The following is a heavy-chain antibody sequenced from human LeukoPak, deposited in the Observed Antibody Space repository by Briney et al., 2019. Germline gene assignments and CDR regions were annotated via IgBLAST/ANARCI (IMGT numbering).Heavy chain of an antibody. CDR2: IYYSGST. CDR1: GGSISSYY. Sequence: SETLSLTCTVSGGSISSYYWSWIRQPPGKGLEWIGYIYYSGSTNYNPSLKSRVTISVDTSKNQFSLKLSSVTAADTAVYYCARVFAGDAFDIWAQGTMVTVSS. J-gene: IGHJ3*02. V-gene: IGHV4-59*01. CDR3: ARVFAGDAFDI.